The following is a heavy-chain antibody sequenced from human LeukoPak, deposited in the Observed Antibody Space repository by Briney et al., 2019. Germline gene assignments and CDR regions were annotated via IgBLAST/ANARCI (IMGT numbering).Heavy chain of an antibody. V-gene: IGHV3-21*01. CDR1: GNYW. J-gene: IGHJ6*02. D-gene: IGHD1-1*01. CDR3: AREHHTTLYGMDV. Sequence: GGSLRLSCAASGNYWMHWVRQAPGKGLEWVSSISSSSSYIYYADSVKGRFTISRDNAKNSLYLQMNSLRAEDTAVYYCAREHHTTLYGMDVWGQGTTVTVSS. CDR2: ISSSSSYI.